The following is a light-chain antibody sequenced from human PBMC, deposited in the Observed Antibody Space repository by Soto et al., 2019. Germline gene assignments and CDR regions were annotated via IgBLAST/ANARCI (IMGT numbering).Light chain of an antibody. V-gene: IGKV3-20*01. J-gene: IGKJ1*01. CDR2: GVS. CDR1: QTVSSSY. CDR3: QQYGRT. Sequence: EIVLTQSPGTLSLSPGERATLSCRASQTVSSSYLAWYQQKPGQAPRLLIYGVSSRANGIPDRFSGSGSGTDFTLTISRLEPEDFAVYYCQQYGRTFGQGTKVDIK.